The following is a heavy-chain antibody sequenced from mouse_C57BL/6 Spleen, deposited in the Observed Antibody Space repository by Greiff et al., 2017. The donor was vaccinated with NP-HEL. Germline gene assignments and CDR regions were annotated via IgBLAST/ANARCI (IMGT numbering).Heavy chain of an antibody. CDR2: INPNNGGT. J-gene: IGHJ3*01. V-gene: IGHV1-18*01. CDR3: ARGSPDGKPAWFAY. Sequence: VQLQQSGPELVKPGASVKIPCKASGYTFTDYNMDWVKQSRGKSLEWIGDINPNNGGTNYNQKFKGKATLTVDKSSSTAYMELRSLTSADTAVYYCARGSPDGKPAWFAYWGQGTLVTVSA. CDR1: GYTFTDYN. D-gene: IGHD2-1*01.